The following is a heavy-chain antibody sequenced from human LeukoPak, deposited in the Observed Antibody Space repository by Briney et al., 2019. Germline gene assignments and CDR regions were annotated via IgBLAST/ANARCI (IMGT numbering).Heavy chain of an antibody. CDR1: RFTFSSYS. CDR3: ARGIYGSGSPNLDY. V-gene: IGHV3-48*04. Sequence: GGSLRLSCAASRFTFSSYSMNWVRQAPGKGLEWVSYTSSSTSTIYYADSVKGRFTISRDNAKNSLYLQMSSLRAEDTAVYYCARGIYGSGSPNLDYWGQGTLVTVSS. J-gene: IGHJ4*02. CDR2: TSSSTSTI. D-gene: IGHD3-10*01.